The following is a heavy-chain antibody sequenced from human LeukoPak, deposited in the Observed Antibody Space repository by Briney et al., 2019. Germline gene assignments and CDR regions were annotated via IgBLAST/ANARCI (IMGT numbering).Heavy chain of an antibody. J-gene: IGHJ4*02. Sequence: GSLRLSCAASGFTFSTNWMNWVRQTPGRGLEWVANIKQDGSEKNYVDSVKGRFTISRDNAKNSLFLQMNSLRAEDTAVYYCARGDYLAYWGQGTLVTVSP. CDR3: ARGDYLAY. V-gene: IGHV3-7*01. D-gene: IGHD4-17*01. CDR2: IKQDGSEK. CDR1: GFTFSTNW.